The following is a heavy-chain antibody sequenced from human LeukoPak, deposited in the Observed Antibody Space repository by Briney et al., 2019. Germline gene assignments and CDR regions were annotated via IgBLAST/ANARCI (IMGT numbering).Heavy chain of an antibody. CDR3: ARVTNPRDAFDI. Sequence: GGSLRLSCAASGFTFSSYWMSWVRQAPGKGLEWVANIKQDGSEKYYVDSVKGRFTISRDNAKNSLYLQMSSLRAEDTALNYCARVTNPRDAFDIWGQGTMVTVSS. CDR2: IKQDGSEK. V-gene: IGHV3-7*04. CDR1: GFTFSSYW. J-gene: IGHJ3*02. D-gene: IGHD2-2*01.